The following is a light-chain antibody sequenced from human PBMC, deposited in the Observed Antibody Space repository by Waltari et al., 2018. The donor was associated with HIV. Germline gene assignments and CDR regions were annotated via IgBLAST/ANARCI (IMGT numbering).Light chain of an antibody. J-gene: IGLJ2*01. V-gene: IGLV1-44*01. CDR2: SSN. CDR1: SSNIGKNP. Sequence: QSVLTQPPSASGTPGQRVTISCSGSSSNIGKNPVTWYQQLPGTAPKLLIYSSNQRPSGVPDRFSGSKSGTSASLAISGLQSEDEADYFCAAWDDSLDGHVLFGGGTKLTVL. CDR3: AAWDDSLDGHVL.